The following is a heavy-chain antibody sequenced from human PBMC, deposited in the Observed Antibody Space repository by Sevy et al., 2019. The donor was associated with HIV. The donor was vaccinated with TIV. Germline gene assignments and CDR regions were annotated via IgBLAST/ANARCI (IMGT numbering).Heavy chain of an antibody. CDR2: INRSGGT. CDR1: GGSFSGYY. J-gene: IGHJ4*02. D-gene: IGHD3-3*01. CDR3: ARGVSDFWSGPGL. Sequence: LETLSLTCAVSGGSFSGYYWSWIRQPPGKGLEWIGEINRSGGTNYNPSLKSRVTISVDTSKNQFSLKLSSVTAADTAMYYCARGVSDFWSGPGLWGQGTLVTVSS. V-gene: IGHV4-34*01.